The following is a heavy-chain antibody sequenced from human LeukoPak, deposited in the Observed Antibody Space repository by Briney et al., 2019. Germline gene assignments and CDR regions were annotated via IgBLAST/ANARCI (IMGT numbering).Heavy chain of an antibody. Sequence: SETLSLTCTVSGGSISSGGYYWSWIRQHPGKGLEWIGYIYYSGSTYYNPSLKSRVTISVDTSKNQFSLKLSSVTAADTAVYYCARASREYSGYTDYWGQGTLVTVSS. D-gene: IGHD5-12*01. V-gene: IGHV4-31*03. J-gene: IGHJ4*02. CDR1: GGSISSGGYY. CDR2: IYYSGST. CDR3: ARASREYSGYTDY.